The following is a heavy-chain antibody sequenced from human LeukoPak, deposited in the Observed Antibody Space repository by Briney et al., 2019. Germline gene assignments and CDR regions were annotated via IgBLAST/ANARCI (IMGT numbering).Heavy chain of an antibody. CDR3: ARAPVIVGIPSRELGNWYFDL. D-gene: IGHD3-22*01. Sequence: GGSPRLSCAASGFTFSSYWMHWVRQAPGKGLVWVSRINSDGSSTSYADSVKGRFTISRDNAKNSLYVQMNSLRAEDTAVYYCARAPVIVGIPSRELGNWYFDLWGRGTLVTVSS. J-gene: IGHJ2*01. CDR1: GFTFSSYW. V-gene: IGHV3-74*01. CDR2: INSDGSST.